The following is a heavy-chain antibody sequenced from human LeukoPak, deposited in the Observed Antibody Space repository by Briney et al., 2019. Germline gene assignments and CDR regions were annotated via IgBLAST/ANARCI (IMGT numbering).Heavy chain of an antibody. J-gene: IGHJ4*02. CDR2: INPNSGGT. CDR3: ARGTLRYGTSDY. D-gene: IGHD4-17*01. V-gene: IGHV1-2*02. Sequence: ASVKVSCKASGYTFTSYSMHWVRQAPGQGLEWMGWINPNSGGTNYAQKFQGRVTMTRDTSISTAYMELSRLRSDDTAVYYCARGTLRYGTSDYWGQGTLVTVSS. CDR1: GYTFTSYS.